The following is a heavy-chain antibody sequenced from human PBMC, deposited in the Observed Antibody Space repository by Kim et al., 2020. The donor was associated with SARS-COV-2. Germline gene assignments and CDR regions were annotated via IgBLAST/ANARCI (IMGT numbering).Heavy chain of an antibody. CDR3: TTDCGVGATFFDF. V-gene: IGHV3-15*01. D-gene: IGHD1-26*01. CDR2: IRSKTASETT. Sequence: GGSLRLSCAASGFTFSNAWMSWVRQAPGKGLEWVGRIRSKTASETTDYAAPVKGRFTISRDDSKNTLNLQMDSLKTEDTAVYYCTTDCGVGATFFDFWG. CDR1: GFTFSNAW. J-gene: IGHJ4*01.